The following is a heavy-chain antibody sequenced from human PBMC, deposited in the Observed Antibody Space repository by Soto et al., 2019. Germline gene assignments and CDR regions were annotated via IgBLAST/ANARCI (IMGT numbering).Heavy chain of an antibody. D-gene: IGHD1-1*01. CDR3: AKDEVPLSAFDI. J-gene: IGHJ3*02. V-gene: IGHV3-23*01. CDR2: ISGSGGST. Sequence: GGSLRLSCAASGFTFSSYAMSWVRQAPGKGLEWVSAISGSGGSTYHADSVKGRFTISRDNSKNTLYLQMNSLRAEDTAVYYCAKDEVPLSAFDIWGQGTMVTVSS. CDR1: GFTFSSYA.